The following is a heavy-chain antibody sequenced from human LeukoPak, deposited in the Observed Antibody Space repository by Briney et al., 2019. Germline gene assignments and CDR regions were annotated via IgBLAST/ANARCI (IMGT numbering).Heavy chain of an antibody. J-gene: IGHJ5*02. CDR3: ARGGDSSGYEGRFDP. Sequence: SETLSLTCAVYSGSFSGYYWTWFRQPPGKGLEWIGEFNHNWGAKYNPSLKSRVTISVDTSKNHLSLRLSSVTAADTAVYYCARGGDSSGYEGRFDPWGQGTLVTVSS. CDR2: FNHNWGA. D-gene: IGHD3-22*01. V-gene: IGHV4-34*01. CDR1: SGSFSGYY.